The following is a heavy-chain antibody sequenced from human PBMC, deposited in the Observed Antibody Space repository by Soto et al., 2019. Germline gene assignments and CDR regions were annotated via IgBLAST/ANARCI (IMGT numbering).Heavy chain of an antibody. CDR1: GFTFSSYA. V-gene: IGHV3-23*01. CDR3: AKSRYCSSTSCFRDGLDY. CDR2: ISGSGGST. Sequence: EVQLLESGGGLVQPGGSLRLSCAASGFTFSSYAMSWVRQAPGKGLEWVSAISGSGGSTYYADSVKGRFTISRDNSKNTLYLQMNSLRDEDTALYYCAKSRYCSSTSCFRDGLDYWGQGTLVTVSS. J-gene: IGHJ4*02. D-gene: IGHD2-2*01.